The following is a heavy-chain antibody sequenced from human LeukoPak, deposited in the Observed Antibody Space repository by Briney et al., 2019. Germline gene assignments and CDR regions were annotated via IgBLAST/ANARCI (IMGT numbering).Heavy chain of an antibody. D-gene: IGHD3-10*01. V-gene: IGHV3-21*04. CDR1: GFTFSGYS. Sequence: GGSLRLSCAASGFTFSGYSMNWVRQAPGKGLEWVSSISSSSSYIYYADSVKGRFTISRDNAKNSLYLQMNSLRAEDTAVYYCAKGRRRAMVRGVIDKDYFDYWGQGTLVTVPS. CDR3: AKGRRRAMVRGVIDKDYFDY. J-gene: IGHJ4*02. CDR2: ISSSSSYI.